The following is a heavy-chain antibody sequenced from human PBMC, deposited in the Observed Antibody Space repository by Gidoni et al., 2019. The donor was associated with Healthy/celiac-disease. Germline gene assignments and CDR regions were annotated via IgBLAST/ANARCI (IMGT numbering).Heavy chain of an antibody. J-gene: IGHJ3*02. V-gene: IGHV3-49*03. Sequence: EVQLVESGGGLVQPGRSLRLSCTASGFTFGYYAMSWFRQAPGKGLEWVGFIRSKAYGGTTEYAASVKGRFTISRDDSKSIAYLQMNSLKTEDTAVYYCTRSHYYDSSGYYLGNAFDIWGQGTMVTVSS. CDR3: TRSHYYDSSGYYLGNAFDI. CDR1: GFTFGYYA. CDR2: IRSKAYGGTT. D-gene: IGHD3-22*01.